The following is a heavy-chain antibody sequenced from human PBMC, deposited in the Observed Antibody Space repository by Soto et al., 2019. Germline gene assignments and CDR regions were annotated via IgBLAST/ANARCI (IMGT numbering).Heavy chain of an antibody. CDR1: GFSFSSYS. CDR2: ISSSTNSI. D-gene: IGHD5-12*01. V-gene: IGHV3-48*01. CDR3: ARDHHRYSGYDYVDY. J-gene: IGHJ4*02. Sequence: PGGSLRLSCAASGFSFSSYSMNWVRQAPGKGLEWVSHISSSTNSIYYADSVKGRFTISRDNAKNSLYLQMNSLRAEDTAVYYCARDHHRYSGYDYVDYWGQGTLVTVSS.